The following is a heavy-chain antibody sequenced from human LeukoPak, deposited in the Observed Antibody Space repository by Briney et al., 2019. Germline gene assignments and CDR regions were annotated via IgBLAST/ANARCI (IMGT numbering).Heavy chain of an antibody. J-gene: IGHJ4*02. CDR1: GFTFSSYA. D-gene: IGHD6-13*01. V-gene: IGHV3-23*01. CDR2: ISGSGGST. CDR3: AKRGSSWYGSDY. Sequence: GGSLRLSCAASGFTFSSYAMSWVRQAPGRGLEWVSAISGSGGSTYYADSVKGRFTISRDNSKNTLYLQMNSLRAEDTAVYYCAKRGSSWYGSDYWGQGTLVTVSS.